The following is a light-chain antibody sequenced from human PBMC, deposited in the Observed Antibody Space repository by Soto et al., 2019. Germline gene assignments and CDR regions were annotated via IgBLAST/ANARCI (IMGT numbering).Light chain of an antibody. Sequence: QSALTQPASVSGSPGQSITISCTGTNSDIGGYNYVSWYQQHPGKAPKLMIYDVSNRPSGVSYRFSGSKSGNTASLTISGLQAEYGADYYCSSYTSRRTLGVFGGGTKLTVL. V-gene: IGLV2-14*03. CDR2: DVS. CDR3: SSYTSRRTLGV. CDR1: NSDIGGYNY. J-gene: IGLJ2*01.